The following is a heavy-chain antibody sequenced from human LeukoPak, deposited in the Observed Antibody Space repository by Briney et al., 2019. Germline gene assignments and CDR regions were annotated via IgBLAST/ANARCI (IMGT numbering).Heavy chain of an antibody. CDR1: EYTFTGYY. CDR3: ARDRTRYYYYSYMDV. J-gene: IGHJ6*03. V-gene: IGHV1-2*02. D-gene: IGHD1-14*01. CDR2: INPNSGDT. Sequence: ASVKVSCKTSEYTFTGYYMHWVRQAPGQGLEWMGWINPNSGDTNYAQKFQGRVTMTRDTSISTAYMEMSRLRSDDTAVYYCARDRTRYYYYSYMDVWGKGTAVTISS.